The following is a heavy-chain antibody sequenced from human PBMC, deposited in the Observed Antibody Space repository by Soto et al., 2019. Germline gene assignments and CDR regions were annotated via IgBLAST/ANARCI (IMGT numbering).Heavy chain of an antibody. CDR3: AREVGYGSDWYFDL. Sequence: QVQLVQSGAEVKKPGSSVKVSCKASGGTFSSYAISWVRQAPGQGLEWMGGIIPIFGTANYAQKFQGRVXXXXXXXXXXXXXXXXXXXXXDTAVYYCAREVGYGSDWYFDLWGRGTLVTVSS. D-gene: IGHD3-10*01. CDR1: GGTFSSYA. CDR2: IIPIFGTA. J-gene: IGHJ2*01. V-gene: IGHV1-69*01.